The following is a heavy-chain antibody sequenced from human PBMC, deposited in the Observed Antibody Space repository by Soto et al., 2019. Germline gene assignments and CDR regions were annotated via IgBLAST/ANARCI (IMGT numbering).Heavy chain of an antibody. J-gene: IGHJ5*02. CDR3: APGRRGWWFDP. V-gene: IGHV4-30-2*01. CDR1: GGSISSGGYS. Sequence: SETLSLTCAVSGGSISSGGYSWSWIRQPPGKGLEWIGYIYHSGSTYYNPSLKSRVTISVDRSKNQFSLKLSSVTAADTAVYYCAPGRRGWWFDPWGQGTLVTVSS. D-gene: IGHD3-10*01. CDR2: IYHSGST.